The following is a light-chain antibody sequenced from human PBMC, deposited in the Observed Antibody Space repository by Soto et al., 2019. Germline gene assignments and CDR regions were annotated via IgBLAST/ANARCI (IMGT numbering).Light chain of an antibody. CDR2: GNN. J-gene: IGLJ1*01. CDR3: QSYDNSLSATDV. CDR1: SSNIGAGYD. Sequence: QSVLTQPPSVSGAPGQRVTMSCTGSSSNIGAGYDVHWYQQVPGTAPKLLIYGNNNRPSGISDRFSGSTSGTSASLAITGLQADDEADYYCQSYDNSLSATDVFGTGTKLTVL. V-gene: IGLV1-40*01.